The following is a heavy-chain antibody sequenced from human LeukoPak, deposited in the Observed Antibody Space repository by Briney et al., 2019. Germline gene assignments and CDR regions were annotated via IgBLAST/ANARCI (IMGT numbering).Heavy chain of an antibody. J-gene: IGHJ3*02. CDR2: ISSGSSNI. CDR1: GFTFSSYS. V-gene: IGHV3-21*01. D-gene: IGHD3-16*01. CDR3: AGGVVSADDAFDI. Sequence: GGSLRLSCAASGFTFSSYSMNWVRQAPGKGLEWVSSISSGSSNIYYADSVKGRFNISRDNTKNSLYPQRNSLRAEDTAVYYCAGGVVSADDAFDIWGKGTMLTVSS.